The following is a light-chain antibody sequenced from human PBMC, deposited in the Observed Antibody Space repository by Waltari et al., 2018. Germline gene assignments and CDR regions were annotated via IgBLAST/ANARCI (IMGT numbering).Light chain of an antibody. V-gene: IGKV1-5*03. Sequence: DIQMTQSPSTLSAFVGDRVTITCRTSQSISGWLAWYQQKPGKAPQLLIYRTSRLHSGVPSRFSGRGSGTEFTLTISSLQPDDFATYYCQQYSTYPYTFGQGTKLESK. CDR1: QSISGW. CDR3: QQYSTYPYT. CDR2: RTS. J-gene: IGKJ2*01.